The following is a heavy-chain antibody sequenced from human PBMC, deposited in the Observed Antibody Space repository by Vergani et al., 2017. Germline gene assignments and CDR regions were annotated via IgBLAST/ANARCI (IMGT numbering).Heavy chain of an antibody. CDR2: ISSSGSNL. J-gene: IGHJ4*02. V-gene: IGHV3-11*01. Sequence: QVQLVESGGGLVKPGGSLRLSCAASGFTFSDYYMSWIRQAPGKGLEWVSYISSSGSNLYYADSVKGRFTSSRDNAKNSLYLQMNSLRAEDTAVYYCARELGTDYYDSSGLFDYWGQGTLVTVSS. CDR3: ARELGTDYYDSSGLFDY. D-gene: IGHD3-22*01. CDR1: GFTFSDYY.